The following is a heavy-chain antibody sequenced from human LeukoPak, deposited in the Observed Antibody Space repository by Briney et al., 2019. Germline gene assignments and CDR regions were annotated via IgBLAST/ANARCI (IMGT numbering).Heavy chain of an antibody. Sequence: PSETLSLTCAVYGGSFSGYYWSWIRQPPGKGLEWIGEINHSGSTNYNPSLKSRVTISVDTSKNQFSLKLSSVTAADTAVYYCATVNITIFGVVTVSGFFDYWGQGTLVTVSS. CDR3: ATVNITIFGVVTVSGFFDY. CDR2: INHSGST. V-gene: IGHV4-34*01. D-gene: IGHD3-3*01. J-gene: IGHJ4*02. CDR1: GGSFSGYY.